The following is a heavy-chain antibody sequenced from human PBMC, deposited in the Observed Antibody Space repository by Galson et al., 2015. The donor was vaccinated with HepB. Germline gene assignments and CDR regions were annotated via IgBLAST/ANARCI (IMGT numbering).Heavy chain of an antibody. Sequence: SLRLSCAVSGFTFRSFWMTWVRQAPGKGLEWVANIDQDGGEKTYVVSLKGRFSISRDNAETSLYLQMNSLRAEDTAVYYCARWKGFGFDYWGQGTLVTVSS. CDR2: IDQDGGEK. J-gene: IGHJ4*02. D-gene: IGHD1-1*01. CDR1: GFTFRSFW. V-gene: IGHV3-7*01. CDR3: ARWKGFGFDY.